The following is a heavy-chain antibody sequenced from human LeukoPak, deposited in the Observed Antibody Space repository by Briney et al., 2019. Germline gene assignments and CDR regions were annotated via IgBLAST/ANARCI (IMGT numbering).Heavy chain of an antibody. V-gene: IGHV3-11*04. CDR3: VRGTVGNLYYMDV. J-gene: IGHJ6*03. CDR2: ISSRSSTI. D-gene: IGHD1-26*01. Sequence: PGGSLRLSCAASGFTFSDYYMSWIRQAPGKGLEWVSFISSRSSTIYYADSVKGRFTISRDNAKNSLYLQMNSLRAEDTAVYYCVRGTVGNLYYMDVWGKGTTVTVSS. CDR1: GFTFSDYY.